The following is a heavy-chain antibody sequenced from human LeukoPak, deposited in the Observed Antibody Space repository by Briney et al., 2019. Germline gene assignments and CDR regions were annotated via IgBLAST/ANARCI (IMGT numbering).Heavy chain of an antibody. D-gene: IGHD3-22*01. CDR1: EFIFSNYE. J-gene: IGHJ3*02. V-gene: IGHV3-48*03. CDR2: ISGGGTTV. Sequence: GGSLRLSCTASEFIFSNYEMNWARQAPGKGLEWLSYISGGGTTVHYADSVKGRFTISRDNSKNTLYLQMNSLRAEDTAVYYCAKGSEITTPHGFDIWGQGTMVTVSS. CDR3: AKGSEITTPHGFDI.